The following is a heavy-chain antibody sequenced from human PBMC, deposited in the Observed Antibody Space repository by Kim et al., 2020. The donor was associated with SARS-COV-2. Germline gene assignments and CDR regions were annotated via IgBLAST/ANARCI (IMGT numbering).Heavy chain of an antibody. CDR3: ARVGRRSYSMDV. V-gene: IGHV3-48*01. CDR1: GFIFSSYS. D-gene: IGHD1-26*01. Sequence: GGSLRLSCAASGFIFSSYSMDWVRQAPGKGLQWVSYISSSTSTIYYADSVKGRFTISRDNAGNSLYLQMNSLRVEDTAVYYCARVGRRSYSMDVWGQGTTLTVSS. CDR2: ISSSTSTI. J-gene: IGHJ6*02.